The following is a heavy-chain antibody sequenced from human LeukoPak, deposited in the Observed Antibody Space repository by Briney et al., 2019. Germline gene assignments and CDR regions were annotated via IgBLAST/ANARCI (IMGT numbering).Heavy chain of an antibody. J-gene: IGHJ4*02. V-gene: IGHV1-46*01. D-gene: IGHD3-10*01. CDR2: IIPSDGST. CDR1: VYSFTRYF. CDR3: ARGKVVTMVRGVIITYFDY. Sequence: GASVSVSCTPSVYSFTRYFIHWVRQAPGQGLEWMGIIIPSDGSTSYAQKFQGRVTMTRDTSTSTVYMELSSLRSEDTAVYYCARGKVVTMVRGVIITYFDYWGQGTLVTVSS.